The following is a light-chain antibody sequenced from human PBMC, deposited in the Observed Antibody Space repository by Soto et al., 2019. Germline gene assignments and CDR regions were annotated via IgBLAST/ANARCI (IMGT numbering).Light chain of an antibody. CDR2: DAS. CDR1: QNISTW. CDR3: QQRSNWPRT. Sequence: DIPLTQSPSTLSASVGDRATITCRASQNISTWLAWYQQTPGKAPKVLIYDASSLESGVPSRFSGSGSGTEFTLTISSLEPEDFAVYYCQQRSNWPRTFGQRTKVDIK. V-gene: IGKV1-5*01. J-gene: IGKJ1*01.